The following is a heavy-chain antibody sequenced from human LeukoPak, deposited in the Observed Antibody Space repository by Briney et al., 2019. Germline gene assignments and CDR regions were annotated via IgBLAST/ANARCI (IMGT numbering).Heavy chain of an antibody. D-gene: IGHD3-22*01. CDR3: ASGMIPFQE. V-gene: IGHV4-34*01. CDR1: GGSFSGHY. J-gene: IGHJ1*01. CDR2: INHSGST. Sequence: PSETLSLTCAVYGGSFSGHYWSWIHQPPGKGLEWIGEINHSGSTNYNPSLKSRVSISVDTSKNQFSLKVSSVTAADTAVYYCASGMIPFQEWGQGTLVIVSS.